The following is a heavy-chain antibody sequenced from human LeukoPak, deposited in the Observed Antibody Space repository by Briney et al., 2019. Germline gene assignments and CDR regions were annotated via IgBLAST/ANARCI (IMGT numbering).Heavy chain of an antibody. V-gene: IGHV3-30-3*01. CDR1: GFTFSSYA. CDR3: ARGCSSTSCRTINYYYYGMDV. Sequence: GRSLRLSCAASGFTFSSYAMHWVRQAPGKGLEWVAVISYDGSNKYYADSVKGRFTISRDNSKNTLYLQMNSLRAEDTAVYYCARGCSSTSCRTINYYYYGMDVWGQGTTVTVSS. J-gene: IGHJ6*02. CDR2: ISYDGSNK. D-gene: IGHD2-2*01.